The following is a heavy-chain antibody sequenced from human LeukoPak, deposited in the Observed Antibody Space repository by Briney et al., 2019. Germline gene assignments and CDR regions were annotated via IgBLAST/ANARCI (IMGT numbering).Heavy chain of an antibody. CDR3: ARHFDNGGYKKTFDI. CDR2: IHYTGRA. D-gene: IGHD4-17*01. Sequence: KPSETLSLTCSVFGGSISSTTYYWVWIRQPPGKGLECIASIHYTGRAYYNPSLKSRATISPDTSKNHFSLHLSTVTAADTAVYYCARHFDNGGYKKTFDIWGQGTMVTVSS. V-gene: IGHV4-39*01. J-gene: IGHJ3*02. CDR1: GGSISSTTYY.